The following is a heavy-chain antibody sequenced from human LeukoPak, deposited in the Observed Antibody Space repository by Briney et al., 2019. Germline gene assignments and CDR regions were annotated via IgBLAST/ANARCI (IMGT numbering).Heavy chain of an antibody. Sequence: PSETLSLTCTVFGVSISNYFWSWLRQPAGKGLEWIGRFYASGTTYYNPSLRSRVTLSMDTSKNHFSLKLTSATAADTAVYYCARTHCGGGSCDTFDPWGQGTLVTVSS. D-gene: IGHD2-21*01. V-gene: IGHV4-4*07. CDR2: FYASGTT. CDR1: GVSISNYF. J-gene: IGHJ5*02. CDR3: ARTHCGGGSCDTFDP.